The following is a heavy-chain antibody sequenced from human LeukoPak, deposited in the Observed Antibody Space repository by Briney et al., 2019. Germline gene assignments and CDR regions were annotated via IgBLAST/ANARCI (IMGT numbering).Heavy chain of an antibody. CDR1: GFTFSSYS. CDR2: ISSSSSYI. Sequence: KAGGSLRLSCAASGFTFSSYSMNWVRQAPGQGLEWVSSISSSSSYIYYADSVKGTFTIYTDNAKNSLYLQMNSLRAEDTAVYYCARGRYQFLGPNVSWGQRSLVTVSS. CDR3: ARGRYQFLGPNVS. D-gene: IGHD2-2*01. J-gene: IGHJ5*02. V-gene: IGHV3-21*01.